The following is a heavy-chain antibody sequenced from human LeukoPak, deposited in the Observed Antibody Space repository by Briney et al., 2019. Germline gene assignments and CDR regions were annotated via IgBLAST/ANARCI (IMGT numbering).Heavy chain of an antibody. J-gene: IGHJ4*02. CDR1: GFTFSSYA. Sequence: GGSLRLSCAASGFTFSSYAMHWLRQAPGKGLEYVSAISSNGDSTYYANSVKGRFTISTDKSKNTLDLQMWSLRAEDMAVYYCARDQGSRGYCSGGSCPIGYWGQGTLVTVSS. CDR3: ARDQGSRGYCSGGSCPIGY. V-gene: IGHV3-64*01. CDR2: ISSNGDST. D-gene: IGHD2-15*01.